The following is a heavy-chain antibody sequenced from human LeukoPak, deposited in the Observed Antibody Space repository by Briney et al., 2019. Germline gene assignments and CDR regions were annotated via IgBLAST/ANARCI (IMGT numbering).Heavy chain of an antibody. V-gene: IGHV3-48*01. CDR3: AKELGHALPFDY. J-gene: IGHJ4*02. Sequence: SGGSLRLSCAASGFNFSIYSMNWVRQAPGKGLEWVSYITRSSTTIYYADSVKGRFTISRDNAKNSLYLQMNSLRVEDTAIYYCAKELGHALPFDYWGQGTLVTVSS. D-gene: IGHD2-2*01. CDR1: GFNFSIYS. CDR2: ITRSSTTI.